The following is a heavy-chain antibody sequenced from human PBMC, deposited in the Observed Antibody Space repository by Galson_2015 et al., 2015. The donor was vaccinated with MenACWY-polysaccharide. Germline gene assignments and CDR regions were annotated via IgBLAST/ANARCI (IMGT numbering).Heavy chain of an antibody. CDR2: TYYRSKWYN. V-gene: IGHV6-1*01. CDR3: AYNGGLEWPAGYYYGMDV. J-gene: IGHJ6*02. Sequence: CAISGDSVSSNSAAWNWIRQSPSRGLEWLGRTYYRSKWYNDYAVSVKSRITINPDTSKNQFSLQLNSVTPEDTAVYYCAYNGGLEWPAGYYYGMDVWGQGTTVTFSS. D-gene: IGHD3-3*01. CDR1: GDSVSSNSAA.